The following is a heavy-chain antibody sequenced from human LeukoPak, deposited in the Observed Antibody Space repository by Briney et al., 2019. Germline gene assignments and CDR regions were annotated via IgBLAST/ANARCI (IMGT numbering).Heavy chain of an antibody. D-gene: IGHD3-10*01. J-gene: IGHJ3*02. Sequence: GESLKISCKGSGYSFTSYWIGWVRQMPGKGLEWMGIIYPGDSDTRYSPSFQGQVTISADKSISTAYLQWSSLKASDTAMYYCASQDSITMVRGVMAAFDIWGQGTMVTVSS. CDR1: GYSFTSYW. CDR3: ASQDSITMVRGVMAAFDI. CDR2: IYPGDSDT. V-gene: IGHV5-51*01.